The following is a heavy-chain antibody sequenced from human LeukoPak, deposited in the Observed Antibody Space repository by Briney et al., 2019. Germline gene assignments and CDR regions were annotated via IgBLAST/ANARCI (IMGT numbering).Heavy chain of an antibody. V-gene: IGHV4-39*07. CDR2: IYYIGST. Sequence: SETLSLPCSVSGGSISGNSYYWGWIRQPPGKGLEWIGNIYYIGSTYYNPSLKSRVTISVDTSKNQFSLKLSSVTAADTAVYYCARESRDYGYYYYYYMDVWGKGTTVTVSS. J-gene: IGHJ6*03. CDR1: GGSISGNSYY. CDR3: ARESRDYGYYYYYYMDV. D-gene: IGHD4-17*01.